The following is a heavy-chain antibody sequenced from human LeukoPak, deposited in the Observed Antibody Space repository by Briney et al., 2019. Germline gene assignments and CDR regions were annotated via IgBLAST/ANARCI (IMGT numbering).Heavy chain of an antibody. Sequence: SETLSLTCTVSGGSNSSYYWSWIRQPPGKGLEWIGYIYYSGSTNYNPSLKSRVTISVDTSKNQFSLKLSSVTAADTAVYYCARRGLGTGVRIRYYFDYWGQGTQVTVSS. CDR2: IYYSGST. V-gene: IGHV4-59*12. CDR3: ARRGLGTGVRIRYYFDY. J-gene: IGHJ4*02. CDR1: GGSNSSYY. D-gene: IGHD6-19*01.